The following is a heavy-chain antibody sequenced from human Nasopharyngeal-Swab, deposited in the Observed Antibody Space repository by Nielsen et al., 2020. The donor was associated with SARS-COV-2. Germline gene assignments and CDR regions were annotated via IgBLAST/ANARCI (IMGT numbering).Heavy chain of an antibody. CDR2: FDPEDGET. J-gene: IGHJ3*02. D-gene: IGHD6-19*01. CDR3: ATIPAVAGRSGAFDI. V-gene: IGHV1-24*01. CDR1: GYTLTELS. Sequence: ASVKVSCKVSGYTLTELSMHWVRQAPGKGLEWMGGFDPEDGETIYAQKFQGRVTVTEDTSTDTAYMELSSLRSEDTAVYYCATIPAVAGRSGAFDIWGQGTMVTVSS.